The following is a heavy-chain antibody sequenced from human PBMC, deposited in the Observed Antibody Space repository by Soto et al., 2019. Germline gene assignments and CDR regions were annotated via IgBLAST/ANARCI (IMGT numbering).Heavy chain of an antibody. D-gene: IGHD6-13*01. CDR2: ISWDGGST. CDR1: GFTFDDYT. CDR3: AKDIYARIGSWYVVAY. Sequence: GGSLRLSCAASGFTFDDYTMHWVRQAPGKGLEWVSLISWDGGSTYYADSVKGRFTISRDNSKNSLYLQMNSLRTEDTALYYCAKDIYARIGSWYVVAYWGQGTLVTVSS. V-gene: IGHV3-43*01. J-gene: IGHJ4*02.